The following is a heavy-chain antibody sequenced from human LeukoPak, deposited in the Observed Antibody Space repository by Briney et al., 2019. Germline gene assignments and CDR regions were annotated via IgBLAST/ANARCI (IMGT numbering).Heavy chain of an antibody. Sequence: SVKVSCKASGGTFSNYAISWVRQAPGQGLERMGGIIPIFGTANYAQKFQGRVTITPDESTSTTYMELSSLRSEDTAVYYCARIVTHDYGDLDYWGQGTLVTVSS. J-gene: IGHJ4*02. V-gene: IGHV1-69*13. D-gene: IGHD4-17*01. CDR2: IIPIFGTA. CDR1: GGTFSNYA. CDR3: ARIVTHDYGDLDY.